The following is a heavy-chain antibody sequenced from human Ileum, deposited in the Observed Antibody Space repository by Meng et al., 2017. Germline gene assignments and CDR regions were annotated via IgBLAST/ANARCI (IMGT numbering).Heavy chain of an antibody. CDR3: ARETAPGTQRQFDY. CDR1: GFTFSSHS. J-gene: IGHJ4*02. Sequence: GESLKISCAASGFTFSSHSMYWVRQAPGKGLKWVSSISSSSSYIYYADSVRGRFTISRDNAEKSLSLQMDSLRAEDTAVYYCARETAPGTQRQFDYWGQGTLVTVS. D-gene: IGHD6-13*01. CDR2: ISSSSSYI. V-gene: IGHV3-21*01.